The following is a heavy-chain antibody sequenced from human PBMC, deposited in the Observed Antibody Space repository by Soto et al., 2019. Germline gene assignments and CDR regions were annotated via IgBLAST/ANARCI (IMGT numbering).Heavy chain of an antibody. CDR1: GGSVSTYY. Sequence: SETLSLTCTVSGGSVSTYYWSWLRQAPGKGLEWIGYIHFSGSTMYNPSLNSRVTTSIDTSNNQFSLKVTSVTAADTAVYYCARQYSNAFDYWGQGTLVTVSS. J-gene: IGHJ4*02. V-gene: IGHV4-59*08. CDR2: IHFSGST. D-gene: IGHD1-26*01. CDR3: ARQYSNAFDY.